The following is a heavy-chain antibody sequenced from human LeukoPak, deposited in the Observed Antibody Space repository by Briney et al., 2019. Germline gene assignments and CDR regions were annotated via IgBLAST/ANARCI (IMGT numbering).Heavy chain of an antibody. J-gene: IGHJ2*01. CDR1: GGSISSGSYY. CDR2: IYTSGST. CDR3: ARGSAPVAAGIIAATPGYFDL. V-gene: IGHV4-61*02. D-gene: IGHD6-13*01. Sequence: PSQTLSLTCTVSGGSISSGSYYWSWIRQPAGKGLEWIGRIYTSGSTNYNPSLKIRVTISLDTSKNQFSLKLSSVTAADTAVYYCARGSAPVAAGIIAATPGYFDLWGRGTLVTVSS.